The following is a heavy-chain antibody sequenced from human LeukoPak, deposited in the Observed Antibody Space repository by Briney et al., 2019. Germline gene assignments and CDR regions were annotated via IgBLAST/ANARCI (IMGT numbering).Heavy chain of an antibody. V-gene: IGHV3-21*04. CDR2: ISSSSSYI. CDR1: GFTFSSYS. CDR3: ASGQYSSGWYYFDY. J-gene: IGHJ4*02. Sequence: GGSLRLSCAASGFTFSSYSMNWVRQAPGKGLEWVSSISSSSSYIYYADSVKGRFTISRDNSKNTLYLQMNSLRAEDTAVYYCASGQYSSGWYYFDYWGQGTLVTVSS. D-gene: IGHD6-19*01.